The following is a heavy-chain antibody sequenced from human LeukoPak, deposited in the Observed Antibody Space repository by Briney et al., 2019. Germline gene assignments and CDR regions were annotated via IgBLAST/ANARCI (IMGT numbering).Heavy chain of an antibody. J-gene: IGHJ4*02. Sequence: SVKVSCKASGGTFSSYAIRWVRQAPGQGLEWMGRIIPILGIANYAQKFQGRVTITADKSTSTAYMELSSLRSEDTAVYYCARVTNPPYYYDSSGNPFDYWGQGTLVTVSS. V-gene: IGHV1-69*04. CDR3: ARVTNPPYYYDSSGNPFDY. CDR1: GGTFSSYA. CDR2: IIPILGIA. D-gene: IGHD3-22*01.